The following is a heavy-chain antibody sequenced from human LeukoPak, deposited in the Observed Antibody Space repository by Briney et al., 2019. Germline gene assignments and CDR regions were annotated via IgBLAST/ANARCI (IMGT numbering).Heavy chain of an antibody. V-gene: IGHV4-39*07. Sequence: SETLSLTCTVSGGSISSSSYYWGWIRQPPGKGLEWIGEINHSGSTNYNPSLKSRVTISVDTSKNQFSLKLSSVTAADTAVYYCARGSGSSSWYPYYYYGMDVWGQGTTVTVSS. CDR2: INHSGST. J-gene: IGHJ6*02. D-gene: IGHD6-13*01. CDR3: ARGSGSSSWYPYYYYGMDV. CDR1: GGSISSSSYY.